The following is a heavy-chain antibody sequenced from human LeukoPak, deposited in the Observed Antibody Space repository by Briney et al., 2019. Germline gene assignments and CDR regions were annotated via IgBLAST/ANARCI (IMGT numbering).Heavy chain of an antibody. Sequence: GGSLRLSCAASEFTFSSFAMSWVRQPPGKGLEWVSTISSSGGSTFYAESVKGRFTISRDNNENTLYLQMNSLRAEDTAVYYCATGHNWGQGTLVTVSS. CDR2: ISSSGGST. CDR1: EFTFSSFA. CDR3: ATGHN. V-gene: IGHV3-23*01. J-gene: IGHJ4*02.